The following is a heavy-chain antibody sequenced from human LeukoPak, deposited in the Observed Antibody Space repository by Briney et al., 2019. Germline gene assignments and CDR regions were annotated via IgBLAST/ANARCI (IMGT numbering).Heavy chain of an antibody. CDR2: ISGSGGST. CDR3: AKGGKQWLVRVGPKHFDY. D-gene: IGHD6-19*01. CDR1: GFTFSSYA. Sequence: PGGSLRLSCAASGFTFSSYAMSWVRQAPGKGLEWVSAISGSGGSTYYADSVKGRFTISRDNSKSTLYLQMNSLRAEDTAVYYCAKGGKQWLVRVGPKHFDYWGQGTLVTVSS. V-gene: IGHV3-23*01. J-gene: IGHJ4*02.